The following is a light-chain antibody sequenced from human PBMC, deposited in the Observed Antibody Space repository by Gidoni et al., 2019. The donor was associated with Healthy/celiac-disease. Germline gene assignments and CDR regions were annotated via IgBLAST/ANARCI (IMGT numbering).Light chain of an antibody. J-gene: IGLJ2*01. CDR2: GNS. CDR1: SSNIGAGYE. CDR3: QSYDSSLSAWV. V-gene: IGLV1-40*01. Sequence: QSVLTQPPSVSGAPGPRVTFSCTGSSSNIGAGYEVHWYQQLPGTAPKLLIYGNSNRPSGVPDRFSGSKSGTSASLAITGLQAEDEADYYCQSYDSSLSAWVFGGGTKLTVL.